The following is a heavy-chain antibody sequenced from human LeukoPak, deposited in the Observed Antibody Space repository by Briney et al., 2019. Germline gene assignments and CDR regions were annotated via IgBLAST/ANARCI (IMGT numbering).Heavy chain of an antibody. CDR3: ARLTDMDYGDWGIDY. V-gene: IGHV5-51*01. CDR2: IYPSDSDT. CDR1: GYRFTSYW. D-gene: IGHD4-17*01. J-gene: IGHJ4*02. Sequence: GESLKISCKGSGYRFTSYWIGWVRQMPGKGLEWMGIIYPSDSDTRYSPSFQGQVSISADKSISTAYLQWSSLKASDTAMYYCARLTDMDYGDWGIDYWGQGTLVTVSS.